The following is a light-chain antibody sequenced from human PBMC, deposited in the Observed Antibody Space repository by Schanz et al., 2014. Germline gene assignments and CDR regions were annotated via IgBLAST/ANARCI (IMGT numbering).Light chain of an antibody. CDR2: DVS. CDR1: SSDVGGYNY. V-gene: IGLV2-11*01. Sequence: QSALTQPRSVSGSPGQSVTISCTGTSSDVGGYNYVSWYQQHPGKAPKVMIYDVSKRPSGVPDRFSGSKSGNTASLTISGLQSEDEADYYCSSYTRGTTLVVFGGGTKLTVL. CDR3: SSYTRGTTLVV. J-gene: IGLJ2*01.